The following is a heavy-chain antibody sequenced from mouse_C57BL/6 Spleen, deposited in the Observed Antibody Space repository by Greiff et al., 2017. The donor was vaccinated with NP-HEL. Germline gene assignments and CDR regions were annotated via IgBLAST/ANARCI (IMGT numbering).Heavy chain of an antibody. J-gene: IGHJ4*01. CDR2: INPNNGGT. Sequence: VQLKESGPELVKPGASVKMSCKASGYTFTDYNMHWVKQSHGKSLEWIGYINPNNGGTSYNQKFKGKATLTVNKSSSTAYMELRSLTSEDSAVYYCARSDGSSFYYAMDYWGQGTSVTVSS. D-gene: IGHD1-1*01. CDR1: GYTFTDYN. CDR3: ARSDGSSFYYAMDY. V-gene: IGHV1-22*01.